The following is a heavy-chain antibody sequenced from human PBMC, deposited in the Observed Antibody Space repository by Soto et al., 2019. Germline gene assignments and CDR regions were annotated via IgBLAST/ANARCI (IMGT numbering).Heavy chain of an antibody. D-gene: IGHD4-17*01. CDR3: ARDIDYGDFDNWFDP. J-gene: IGHJ5*02. V-gene: IGHV3-33*01. CDR1: GFTFSSYG. Sequence: QVQLVESGGGVVQPGRSLRLSCAASGFTFSSYGMHWVRQAPGKGLEWVAVIWYDGSNKDYADSVKGRFTISRDNSKNTLYLQMNSLRAEDTAVYYCARDIDYGDFDNWFDPWGQGTLVTVSS. CDR2: IWYDGSNK.